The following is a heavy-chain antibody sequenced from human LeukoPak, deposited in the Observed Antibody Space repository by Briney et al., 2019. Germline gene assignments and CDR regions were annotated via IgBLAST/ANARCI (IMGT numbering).Heavy chain of an antibody. D-gene: IGHD5-18*01. CDR3: ASAMTAMVTDY. CDR2: IYYSGST. V-gene: IGHV4-59*01. Sequence: SETLSLTCTVSGGSISSYYWSWIRQPPGKGLEWIGYIYYSGSTNYNPSLKSRVTISVDTSKNQFSLKLSSVTAADTAVYYCASAMTAMVTDYWGQGTLVTVSS. J-gene: IGHJ4*02. CDR1: GGSISSYY.